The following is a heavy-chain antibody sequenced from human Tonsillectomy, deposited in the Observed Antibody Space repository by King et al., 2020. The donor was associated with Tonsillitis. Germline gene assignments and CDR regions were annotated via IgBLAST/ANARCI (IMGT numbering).Heavy chain of an antibody. D-gene: IGHD5-24*01. CDR2: IHYTGST. CDR1: GGSINNYY. CDR3: ARYKYPGFGYFDY. Sequence: VQLQESGPGLVKPSETLSLTCTVSGGSINNYYWTWIRQPPGKGLEWFGYIHYTGSTYYNPSLESRVTISVDTSKNQFSRKLSSVTAADTAVSYCARYKYPGFGYFDYWGQGTLVTVSS. V-gene: IGHV4-59*08. J-gene: IGHJ4*02.